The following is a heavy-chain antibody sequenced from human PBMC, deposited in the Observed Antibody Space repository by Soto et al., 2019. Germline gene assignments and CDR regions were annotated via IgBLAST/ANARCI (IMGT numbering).Heavy chain of an antibody. CDR2: INSFSGDT. V-gene: IGHV1-18*01. D-gene: IGHD2-15*01. Sequence: QVHLVQSGAEVKKPGASVKVSCKASGYTFTHYGITWVRQAPGQGLEWMGWINSFSGDTNYPQKLQGRLTMTTDTSTNTVYMELRNLRSDDTAVYYCARDLHSGGKYWYFDIWGRGTLVTVSS. CDR1: GYTFTHYG. CDR3: ARDLHSGGKYWYFDI. J-gene: IGHJ2*01.